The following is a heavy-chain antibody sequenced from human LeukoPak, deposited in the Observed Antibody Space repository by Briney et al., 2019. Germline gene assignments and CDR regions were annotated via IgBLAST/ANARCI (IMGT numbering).Heavy chain of an antibody. J-gene: IGHJ3*01. D-gene: IGHD2-15*01. CDR3: VVDRYCSGGSCSDAFDL. Sequence: PGGSLRLSCAASGFIVSSIYISWVRQAPGKGLEWVSVIYTGGTTYYSDSVKGRLTISRDDSKNTVYLQMNSLRAEDTAIYYCVVDRYCSGGSCSDAFDLWGHGTMVTVSS. V-gene: IGHV3-53*01. CDR2: IYTGGTT. CDR1: GFIVSSIY.